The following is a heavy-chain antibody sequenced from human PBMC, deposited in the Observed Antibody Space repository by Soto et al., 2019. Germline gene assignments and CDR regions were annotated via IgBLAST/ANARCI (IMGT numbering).Heavy chain of an antibody. D-gene: IGHD2-2*01. V-gene: IGHV3-9*01. CDR1: GFSFDEYA. J-gene: IGHJ6*03. Sequence: EVQLVESGGTLVQPGRSLRLSCAASGFSFDEYAMHWVRQVPGKGLEWVSGVSWNSSTVGYGDSVKGRFTISRDNDKNSLDLQMTSLRAEDTAMYYCAKGFCSSAKCYTYSYMDVWGKGTAVTVSS. CDR3: AKGFCSSAKCYTYSYMDV. CDR2: VSWNSSTV.